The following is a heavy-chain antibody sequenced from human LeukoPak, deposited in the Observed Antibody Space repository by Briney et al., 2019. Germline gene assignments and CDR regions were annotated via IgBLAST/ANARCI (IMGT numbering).Heavy chain of an antibody. CDR1: GGSISSSSYY. J-gene: IGHJ4*02. D-gene: IGHD5-12*01. Sequence: SETLSLTCTVSGGSISSSSYYWGWIRQPPGKGLEWIGSIYYSGSTYYNPSLKSRVTISVDTSKNQCSLKLSSVTAADTAVYYCARVNIVATFFLDYWGQGTLVTVSS. V-gene: IGHV4-39*01. CDR3: ARVNIVATFFLDY. CDR2: IYYSGST.